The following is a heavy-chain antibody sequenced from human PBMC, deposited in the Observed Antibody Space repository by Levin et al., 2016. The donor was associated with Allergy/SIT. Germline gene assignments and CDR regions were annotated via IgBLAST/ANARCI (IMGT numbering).Heavy chain of an antibody. J-gene: IGHJ4*02. V-gene: IGHV3-53*01. CDR1: GLTVSNTH. D-gene: IGHD5-12*01. CDR3: ARTETGHYSGWRPFDY. Sequence: GESLKISCAPSGLTVSNTHMTWVRQPPGEGLEWVSVIQSDDRTFYADSVKGRFTISRDISKNIIYLQMNTLTVEDTAVYYCARTETGHYSGWRPFDYWGRGTLVTVSS. CDR2: IQSDDRT.